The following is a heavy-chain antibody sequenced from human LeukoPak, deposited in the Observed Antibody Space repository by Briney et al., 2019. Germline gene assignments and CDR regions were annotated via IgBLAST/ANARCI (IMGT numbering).Heavy chain of an antibody. D-gene: IGHD2-21*02. J-gene: IGHJ1*01. CDR1: GGSISSGSYY. Sequence: PSETLSLTCTVSGGSISSGSYYWSWIRQPAGKGLEWIGRIYTSGSTNYNPSLKSRVTISVDTSKNQFSLKLSSVTAADTAVYYCARGGAYCGGDCQSGPFQHWGQGTLVTVSS. CDR2: IYTSGST. V-gene: IGHV4-61*02. CDR3: ARGGAYCGGDCQSGPFQH.